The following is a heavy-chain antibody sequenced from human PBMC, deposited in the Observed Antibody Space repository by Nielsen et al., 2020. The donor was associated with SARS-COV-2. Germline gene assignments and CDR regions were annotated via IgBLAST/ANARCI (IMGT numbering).Heavy chain of an antibody. Sequence: GESLKISCAASGFTFSNAWMSWVRQAPGKGLEWVANIKQDGSEKYYVDSVKGRFTISRDNAKNSLYLQMNSLRAEDTAVYYCARSYSMDVWGKGTTVTVSS. CDR1: GFTFSNAW. J-gene: IGHJ6*03. CDR3: ARSYSMDV. V-gene: IGHV3-7*03. D-gene: IGHD1-26*01. CDR2: IKQDGSEK.